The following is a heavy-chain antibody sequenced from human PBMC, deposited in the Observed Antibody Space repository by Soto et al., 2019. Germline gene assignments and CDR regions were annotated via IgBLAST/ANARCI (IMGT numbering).Heavy chain of an antibody. V-gene: IGHV1-3*01. CDR3: ARSRRLAGDD. CDR1: GYTFTSYA. CDR2: LNAGNGNT. Sequence: QVQLVQSGAEVTKPGASVKVSCQASGYTFTSYAMHWVRQAPGQRLEWMGWLNAGNGNTKYSQKFPGRVTITRDTSASTAYIDLSSLRSEDTAVYYCARSRRLAGDDWGQGTLVTVSS. J-gene: IGHJ4*02.